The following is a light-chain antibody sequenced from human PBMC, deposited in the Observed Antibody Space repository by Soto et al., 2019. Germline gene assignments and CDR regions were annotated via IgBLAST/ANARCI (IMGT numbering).Light chain of an antibody. CDR3: QQYGSSPT. CDR2: GAS. V-gene: IGKV3-20*01. J-gene: IGKJ4*01. Sequence: EIVLTQSPGTLSLSPGERATLSCRASQSVSSSYLAWYQQKPGQAPRLLIYGASSRATGIPDRVRGSGSGTDFTLTISSLEPEDFAVYYCQQYGSSPTFGGGTKVEIK. CDR1: QSVSSSY.